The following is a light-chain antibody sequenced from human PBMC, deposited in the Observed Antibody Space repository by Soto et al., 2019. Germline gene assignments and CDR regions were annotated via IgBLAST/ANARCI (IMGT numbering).Light chain of an antibody. V-gene: IGLV2-8*01. CDR1: ISDIGTYYY. J-gene: IGLJ2*01. CDR3: SSYAGTKTLV. CDR2: EVS. Sequence: QSALPQPQSASGSPGQSVTISCTGTISDIGTYYYVSWYQQHPGKAPKLIIYEVSELPSGVPDRFSGSKSGNTASLTVSGLQAEDEAHYYCSSYAGTKTLVFGGGTKLTVL.